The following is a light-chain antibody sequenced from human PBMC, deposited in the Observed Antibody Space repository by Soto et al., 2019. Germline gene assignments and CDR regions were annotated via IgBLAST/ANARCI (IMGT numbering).Light chain of an antibody. CDR1: QSVSSN. CDR2: EGS. J-gene: IGKJ3*01. V-gene: IGKV3-15*01. CDR3: EQYDKWPYT. Sequence: EIVMTQSPATLSVSPGERATLSCRASQSVSSNLAWYQQKPGQPPRLVMYEGSTRATGVPARFSGSGSGTEFALTISSLQSEDFAVYYCEQYDKWPYTFGPGTKVDIK.